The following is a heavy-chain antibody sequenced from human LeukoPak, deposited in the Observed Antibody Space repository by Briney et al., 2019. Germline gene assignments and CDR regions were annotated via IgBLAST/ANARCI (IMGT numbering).Heavy chain of an antibody. J-gene: IGHJ5*02. CDR1: GYTFTGYY. CDR3: ARHPRDIVVVPAAVETTNWFDP. CDR2: INPNSGGT. Sequence: ASVKVSCKASGYTFTGYYMHWVRQAPGQGLEWMGRINPNSGGTNYAQKFQGRVTMTRDTSISTAYMELSRLRSDDTAVNYCARHPRDIVVVPAAVETTNWFDPWGQGTLVTVSS. V-gene: IGHV1-2*06. D-gene: IGHD2-2*01.